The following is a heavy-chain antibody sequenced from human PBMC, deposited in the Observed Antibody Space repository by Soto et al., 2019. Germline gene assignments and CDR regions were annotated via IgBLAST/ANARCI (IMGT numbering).Heavy chain of an antibody. Sequence: QVQLVQSGSEVKKPGSSVKVSCSASGGTFSSYAISWVRQAPGQGPEWMGGIIPMFGTAKYAQKFQGRVTITADESRSTAYMELRSLISEDTAVYYCAQTLGLAVAGPGRFDLWGRGTLVTVSS. CDR2: IIPMFGTA. V-gene: IGHV1-69*12. D-gene: IGHD6-19*01. J-gene: IGHJ2*01. CDR3: AQTLGLAVAGPGRFDL. CDR1: GGTFSSYA.